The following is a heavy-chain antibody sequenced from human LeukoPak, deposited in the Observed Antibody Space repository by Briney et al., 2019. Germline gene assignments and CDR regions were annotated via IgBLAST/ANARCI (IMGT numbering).Heavy chain of an antibody. CDR2: ISSSSSA. CDR3: ARDDVGYFDY. J-gene: IGHJ4*02. D-gene: IGHD1-26*01. Sequence: PTGGSLRLSCAASGFTFSRYSMNWVRQAPGKGLEWISYISSSSSAYYADSVKGRFTISRDNAKNSLYLQMNSLRAEDTVVYYCARDDVGYFDYWGQGTLVTVSS. CDR1: GFTFSRYS. V-gene: IGHV3-48*01.